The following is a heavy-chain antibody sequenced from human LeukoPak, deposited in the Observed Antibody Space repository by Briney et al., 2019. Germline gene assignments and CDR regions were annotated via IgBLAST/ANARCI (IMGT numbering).Heavy chain of an antibody. J-gene: IGHJ4*02. V-gene: IGHV1-18*01. CDR3: ARDPGLELRSPFDY. CDR1: GYTFISYG. Sequence: VASVKVSCKASGYTFISYGISWVRQAPGQGLEWMGWISAYNGNTDYAQNLQGRVTMTTDTSTSTAYMELRSLRSDDTAVYYCARDPGLELRSPFDYWGQGTLVTVSS. D-gene: IGHD1-7*01. CDR2: ISAYNGNT.